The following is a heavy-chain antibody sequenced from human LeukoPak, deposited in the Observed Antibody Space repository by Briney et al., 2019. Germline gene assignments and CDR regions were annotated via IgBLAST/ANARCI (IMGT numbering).Heavy chain of an antibody. J-gene: IGHJ4*02. CDR3: AKQQTFWSGYYPFDY. V-gene: IGHV3-30*02. D-gene: IGHD3-3*01. Sequence: PGGSLRLSCAASGFTFSSYGMHWVRQAPGKGLEWVAFIRYDGSNKYYADSVKGRFTISRDNSKNTLYLQMNSLRAEDTAVYYCAKQQTFWSGYYPFDYWGQGTLVTVSS. CDR1: GFTFSSYG. CDR2: IRYDGSNK.